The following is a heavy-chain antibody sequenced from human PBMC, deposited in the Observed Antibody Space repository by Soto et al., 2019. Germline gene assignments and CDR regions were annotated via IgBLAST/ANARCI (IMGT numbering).Heavy chain of an antibody. CDR3: ARPDYGDYGYYYYGMDV. V-gene: IGHV1-69*13. D-gene: IGHD4-17*01. J-gene: IGHJ6*02. Sequence: ASVKVSCKASGGTFSSYAISWVRQAPGQGLGWMGGIIPIFGTANYAQKFQGRVTITADESTSTAYMELSSLRSEDTAVYYCARPDYGDYGYYYYGMDVWGQGTTVTVSS. CDR2: IIPIFGTA. CDR1: GGTFSSYA.